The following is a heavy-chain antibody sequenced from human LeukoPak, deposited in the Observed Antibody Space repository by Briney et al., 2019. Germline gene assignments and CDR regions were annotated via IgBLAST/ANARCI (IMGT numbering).Heavy chain of an antibody. D-gene: IGHD1-1*01. CDR3: AKGQREDLRIFDY. V-gene: IGHV3-23*01. J-gene: IGHJ4*02. CDR2: ISGSGGST. CDR1: GFTFSSYA. Sequence: HPGGSLRLSCAASGFTFSSYAMSWVRQAPGKGLEWVSAISGSGGSTYYADSVKGRFTISRDNSKNTLYLQMNSLRAEDTAVYYCAKGQREDLRIFDYWGQGTLVTVSS.